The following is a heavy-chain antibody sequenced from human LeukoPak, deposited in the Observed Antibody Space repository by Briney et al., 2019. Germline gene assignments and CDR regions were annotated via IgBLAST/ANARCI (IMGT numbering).Heavy chain of an antibody. D-gene: IGHD2-2*01. CDR3: ARGQGPAAKSFNDY. CDR2: ISAYNGNT. V-gene: IGHV1-18*04. CDR1: GYTFTGYY. J-gene: IGHJ4*02. Sequence: ASVKVSCKASGYTFTGYYMHWVRQAPGQGLEWMGWISAYNGNTNYAQKLQGRVTMTTDTSTSTAYMELRSLRSDDTAVYYCARGQGPAAKSFNDYWGQGTLVTVSS.